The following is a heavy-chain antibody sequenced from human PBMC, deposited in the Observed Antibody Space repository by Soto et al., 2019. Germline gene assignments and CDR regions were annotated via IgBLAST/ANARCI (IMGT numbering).Heavy chain of an antibody. CDR1: GYTFTSYY. D-gene: IGHD6-25*01. V-gene: IGHV1-46*01. J-gene: IGHJ4*02. Sequence: ASVKVSCKASGYTFTSYYMHWVRQAPGQGLEWMGIINPSGGSTSYAQKFQGRVTMTRDTSTSTVYMELSSLRSEDTAVYYCARDVWGTAAAGSYYFDYWGQGTVVTVSS. CDR3: ARDVWGTAAAGSYYFDY. CDR2: INPSGGST.